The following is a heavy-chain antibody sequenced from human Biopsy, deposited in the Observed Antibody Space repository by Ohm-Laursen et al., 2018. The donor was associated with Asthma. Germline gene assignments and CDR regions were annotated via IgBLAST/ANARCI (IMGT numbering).Heavy chain of an antibody. J-gene: IGHJ4*02. CDR3: ARGGSSGWSHYYFDY. CDR2: IYSGGTS. Sequence: RLSCAASGFAVSRDHMFWVRQAPGKGLEWVSVIYSGGTSHTADSVRGRFTISRDYSKNTLYLQMHSLRAEDTAVYYCARGGSSGWSHYYFDYWGQGTLVTVSS. D-gene: IGHD6-19*01. CDR1: GFAVSRDH. V-gene: IGHV3-53*01.